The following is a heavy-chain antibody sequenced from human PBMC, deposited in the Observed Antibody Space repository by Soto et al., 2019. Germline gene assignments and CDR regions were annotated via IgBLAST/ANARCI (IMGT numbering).Heavy chain of an antibody. J-gene: IGHJ4*02. CDR1: GGSIRDGDYY. CDR2: VYYSGTT. Sequence: QVQLQEWGPGLVKPSQTLFLTCTVSGGSIRDGDYYWGWIRQPPGKGLEWIGYVYYSGTTYSRPSLKSRVTISVDTSENEFSLRLSSVTAADTAVYYCVTVNLVGAAYDFDYWGPGTLVTVSS. D-gene: IGHD1-26*01. V-gene: IGHV4-30-4*01. CDR3: VTVNLVGAAYDFDY.